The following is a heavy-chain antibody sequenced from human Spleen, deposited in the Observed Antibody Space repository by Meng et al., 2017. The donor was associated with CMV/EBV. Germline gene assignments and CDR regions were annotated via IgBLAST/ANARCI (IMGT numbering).Heavy chain of an antibody. CDR1: GDSVSSNSAA. J-gene: IGHJ6*02. Sequence: SQTLSLTCAISGDSVSSNSAAWNWIRQSPSRGLEWLGRTYYRSKWYNDYAISVNSRISINPDTSKNQFSLQLNSVTPEDTAVYYCAREYQVLYGAIYGMDVWGQGTPVTVSS. CDR3: AREYQVLYGAIYGMDV. CDR2: TYYRSKWYN. V-gene: IGHV6-1*01. D-gene: IGHD2-2*02.